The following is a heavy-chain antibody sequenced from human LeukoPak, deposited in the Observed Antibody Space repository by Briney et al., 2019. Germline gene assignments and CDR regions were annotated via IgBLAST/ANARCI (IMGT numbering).Heavy chain of an antibody. CDR2: ISGGGDFT. CDR1: GFAFSSYA. D-gene: IGHD6-13*01. Sequence: GGSLRLSCAASGFAFSSYAMSWVRQAPGKGLEWVSTISGGGDFTFYADSVKGRFTISRDNSKNTLFLQMNSLRADDTAIYYCAKRGIAAAASFDYWGQGTLVTVSS. V-gene: IGHV3-23*01. CDR3: AKRGIAAAASFDY. J-gene: IGHJ4*02.